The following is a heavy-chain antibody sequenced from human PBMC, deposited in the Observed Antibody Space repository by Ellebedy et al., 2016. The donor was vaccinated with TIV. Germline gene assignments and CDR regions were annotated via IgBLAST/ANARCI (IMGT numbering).Heavy chain of an antibody. Sequence: GESLKISCAASRVSFGSYTMAWVRQAPGEGLEWVSSISSSSTYIYYADSMKGRFTISRDNARNSLQLQMNSLRVEDTAVYYCARGVGYLDDAFDIWGQGTMVTVSS. J-gene: IGHJ3*02. D-gene: IGHD5-18*01. CDR3: ARGVGYLDDAFDI. V-gene: IGHV3-21*01. CDR1: RVSFGSYT. CDR2: ISSSSTYI.